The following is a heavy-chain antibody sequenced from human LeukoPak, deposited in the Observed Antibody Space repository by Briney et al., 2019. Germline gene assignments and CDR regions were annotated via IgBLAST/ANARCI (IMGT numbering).Heavy chain of an antibody. CDR3: ARDLSQGIQLWFEGYFDY. D-gene: IGHD5-18*01. CDR2: ISAYTGNT. V-gene: IGHV1-18*04. Sequence: ASVKVSCKASGYTFTSYGISWVRQAPGQGLEWMGWISAYTGNTNYAQKLQGRVTMTTDTSTSTAYMELRSLRSDDTAVYYCARDLSQGIQLWFEGYFDYWGQGTLVTVSS. CDR1: GYTFTSYG. J-gene: IGHJ4*02.